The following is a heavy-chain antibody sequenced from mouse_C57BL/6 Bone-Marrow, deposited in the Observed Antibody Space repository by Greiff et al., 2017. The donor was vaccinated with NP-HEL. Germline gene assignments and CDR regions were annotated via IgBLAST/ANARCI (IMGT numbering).Heavy chain of an antibody. D-gene: IGHD2-3*01. CDR2: IDPEDGET. V-gene: IGHV14-2*01. J-gene: IGHJ3*01. CDR3: ASLLRFAY. Sequence: VQLQQSGAELVKPGASVKLSCTASGFNINDYYMHWVKQRTEQGLEWIGKIDPEDGETTYAPKFQGKATITADTSSNTAYLQLSSLTSEDAAVYYCASLLRFAYWGQGTLVTVSA. CDR1: GFNINDYY.